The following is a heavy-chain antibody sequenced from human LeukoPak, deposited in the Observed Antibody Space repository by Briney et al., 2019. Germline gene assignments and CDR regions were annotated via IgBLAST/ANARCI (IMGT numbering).Heavy chain of an antibody. J-gene: IGHJ4*02. Sequence: WASLRLSCAASGFTFSSYGMNWVRQAPGKGLEWVSYISGSSSTIYYAASVKGRFTISRDNAKNSLYLQMNSLRAEDMAVYDCATFGDYWGPGNLVTASS. V-gene: IGHV3-48*01. CDR2: ISGSSSTI. CDR3: ATFGDY. CDR1: GFTFSSYG. D-gene: IGHD3-10*01.